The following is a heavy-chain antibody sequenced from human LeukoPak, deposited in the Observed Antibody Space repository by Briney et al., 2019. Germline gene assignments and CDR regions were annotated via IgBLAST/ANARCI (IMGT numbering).Heavy chain of an antibody. CDR3: AREEDYYDSSGYFFGSD. J-gene: IGHJ4*02. D-gene: IGHD3-22*01. V-gene: IGHV4-38-2*02. CDR2: IYHSGST. Sequence: SETLSLTCTVSGYSISSGYYWGWIRQPPGKGLEWIGNIYHSGSTYYNPSLKSRVTISVDTSKNQFSLKLSSVTAADTAVYYCAREEDYYDSSGYFFGSDRGQGTLVTVSS. CDR1: GYSISSGYY.